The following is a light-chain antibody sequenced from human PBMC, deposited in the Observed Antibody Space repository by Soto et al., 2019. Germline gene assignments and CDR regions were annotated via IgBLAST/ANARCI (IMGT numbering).Light chain of an antibody. V-gene: IGKV1-5*01. J-gene: IGKJ1*01. Sequence: DIQMTQSPSTLSASVGDRVTITCRASQSISTWLAWYQQQPEKAPKLLIYHASSLESGVPSRFSGSGSGTEFPLTIRSRQPDDFATYFFQQYNTNSGTCGQGTKVEVK. CDR1: QSISTW. CDR2: HAS. CDR3: QQYNTNSGT.